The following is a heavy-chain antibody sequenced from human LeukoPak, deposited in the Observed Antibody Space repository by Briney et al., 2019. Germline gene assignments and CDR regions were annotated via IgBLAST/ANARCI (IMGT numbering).Heavy chain of an antibody. V-gene: IGHV4-59*01. D-gene: IGHD5-24*01. Sequence: SETLSLTCTVSVGSISRYYWSWIRKPPGKGLEYIGDIYYTGRTNYNPSLKSRVTISVDTSKTQFSLKLSSMTAADTAIYYCARNRRDGYNYYFDYWGQGTLVTVSS. CDR3: ARNRRDGYNYYFDY. CDR2: IYYTGRT. J-gene: IGHJ4*02. CDR1: VGSISRYY.